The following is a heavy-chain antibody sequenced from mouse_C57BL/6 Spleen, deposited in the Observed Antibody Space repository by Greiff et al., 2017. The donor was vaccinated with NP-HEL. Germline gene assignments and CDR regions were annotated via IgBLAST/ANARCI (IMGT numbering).Heavy chain of an antibody. CDR1: GYAFSSSW. D-gene: IGHD1-1*01. CDR3: ARGSYSDY. Sequence: QVQLKESGPELVKPGASVKISCKASGYAFSSSWMNWVKQRPGKGLEWIGRIYPGDGDTNYNGKFKGKATLTADKSSSTAYMQLSSLTSEDSAVYFCARGSYSDYWGQGTTLTVSS. J-gene: IGHJ2*01. V-gene: IGHV1-82*01. CDR2: IYPGDGDT.